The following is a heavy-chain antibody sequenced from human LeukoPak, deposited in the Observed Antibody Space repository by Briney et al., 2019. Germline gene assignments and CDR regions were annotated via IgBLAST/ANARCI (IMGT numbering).Heavy chain of an antibody. Sequence: ASVKVSCKASGYTFTSYGISWVRQAPGQGLEWMGWISAYNGNTNYAQKLQGRVTMTTDTSTSTAYMELRSLRAEDTAVYYCAKESYYYYYMDVWGKGTTVTISS. CDR3: AKESYYYYYMDV. CDR2: ISAYNGNT. CDR1: GYTFTSYG. V-gene: IGHV1-18*01. J-gene: IGHJ6*03.